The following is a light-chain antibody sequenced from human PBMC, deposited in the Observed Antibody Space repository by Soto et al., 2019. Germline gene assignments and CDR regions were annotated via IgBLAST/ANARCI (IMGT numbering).Light chain of an antibody. Sequence: DIQMTQSPSSLSASVGDRVSITCQASHHANKYLTWYQQKPGKAPNLLIYDVSKLKTGVASRFSGSGSGTQFTLTITNLQPEDFATYYCQHHDVAPYTFGQGTRLDIK. CDR1: HHANKY. J-gene: IGKJ2*01. CDR2: DVS. V-gene: IGKV1-33*01. CDR3: QHHDVAPYT.